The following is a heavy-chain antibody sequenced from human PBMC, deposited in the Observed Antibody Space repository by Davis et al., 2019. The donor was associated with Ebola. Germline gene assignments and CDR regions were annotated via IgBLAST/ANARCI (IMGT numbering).Heavy chain of an antibody. V-gene: IGHV4-4*07. Sequence: PSETLSLTCAVYGGSFSGYYWSWIRQPAGKGLEWIGRIYTSGSTNYNPSLKSRVTMSVDTSKNQFSLKLSSVTAADTAVYYCAREVRGVIWSYFDYWGQGTLVTVSS. CDR1: GGSFSGYY. D-gene: IGHD3-10*01. J-gene: IGHJ4*02. CDR2: IYTSGST. CDR3: AREVRGVIWSYFDY.